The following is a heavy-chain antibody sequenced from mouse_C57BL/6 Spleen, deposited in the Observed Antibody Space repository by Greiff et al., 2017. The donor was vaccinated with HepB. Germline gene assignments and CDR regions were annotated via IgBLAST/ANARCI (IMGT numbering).Heavy chain of an antibody. Sequence: DVMLVESGGGLVKPGGSLKLSCAASGFTFSDYGMHWVRQAPEKGLEWVAYISSGSSTIYYADTVKGRFTISRDNAKNTLFLQMTSLRSEDTAMYYCARITTVTGYFDVWGTGTTVTVSS. D-gene: IGHD1-1*01. CDR1: GFTFSDYG. CDR2: ISSGSSTI. CDR3: ARITTVTGYFDV. V-gene: IGHV5-17*01. J-gene: IGHJ1*03.